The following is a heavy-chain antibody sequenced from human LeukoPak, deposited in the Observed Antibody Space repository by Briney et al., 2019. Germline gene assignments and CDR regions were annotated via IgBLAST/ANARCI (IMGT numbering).Heavy chain of an antibody. CDR1: GGSISSYY. D-gene: IGHD4-11*01. CDR3: ATLLTTEFDY. J-gene: IGHJ4*02. V-gene: IGHV4-59*12. Sequence: SETLSLTCTVSGGSISSYYWSWIRQPPGKGLEWIGYIYYSGSTNYNPSLKSRVTISVDTSKNQFSLKLSSVTAADTAVYYCATLLTTEFDYWGQGTLVTVSS. CDR2: IYYSGST.